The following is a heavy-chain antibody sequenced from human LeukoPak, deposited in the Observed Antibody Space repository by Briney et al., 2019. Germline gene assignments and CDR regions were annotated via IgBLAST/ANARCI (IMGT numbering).Heavy chain of an antibody. Sequence: PSETLSLTCAVYGGSFSGYYWSWIRQPPGKGLEWIGEINHSGSTNYNPPLKSRVTISVDTSKNQFSLKLSSVTAADTAVYYCARGYYLPKTAEVGTTALFDYWGQGTLVTVSS. CDR2: INHSGST. CDR1: GGSFSGYY. CDR3: ARGYYLPKTAEVGTTALFDY. J-gene: IGHJ4*02. V-gene: IGHV4-34*01. D-gene: IGHD1-1*01.